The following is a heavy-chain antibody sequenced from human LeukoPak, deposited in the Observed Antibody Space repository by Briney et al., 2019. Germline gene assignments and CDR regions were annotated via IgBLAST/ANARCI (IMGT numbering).Heavy chain of an antibody. V-gene: IGHV3-30*02. CDR2: IRYDGSNK. J-gene: IGHJ4*02. Sequence: GGSLRLSCAASGFTFSSYGMHWVRQAPGKGLEWVAFIRYDGSNKYYADSVKGRFTISRDNSKNTLYLQMNSLRAEDTAVYYCARVHYYDSSGYYIAPDYWGQGTLVTVSS. CDR1: GFTFSSYG. D-gene: IGHD3-22*01. CDR3: ARVHYYDSSGYYIAPDY.